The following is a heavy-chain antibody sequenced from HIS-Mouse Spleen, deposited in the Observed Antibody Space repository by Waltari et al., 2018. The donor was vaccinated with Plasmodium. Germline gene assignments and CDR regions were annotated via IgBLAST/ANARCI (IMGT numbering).Heavy chain of an antibody. V-gene: IGHV3-7*01. CDR1: GFTFSSYW. Sequence: EVQLVESGGGLVQPGGSLRLSCAASGFTFSSYWMSWVRRDSGEGHAWVANRKQDGSEKYYVDSVKGRFTISRDNAKNSLYLQMNSLRAEDTAVYYCASSWYWYFDLWGRGTLVTVSS. J-gene: IGHJ2*01. CDR2: RKQDGSEK. D-gene: IGHD6-13*01. CDR3: ASSWYWYFDL.